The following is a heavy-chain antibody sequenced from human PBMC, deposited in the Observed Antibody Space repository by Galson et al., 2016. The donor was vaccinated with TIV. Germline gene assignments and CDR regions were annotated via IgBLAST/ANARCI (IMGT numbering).Heavy chain of an antibody. CDR2: ITSSGAST. J-gene: IGHJ4*02. D-gene: IGHD3-3*01. CDR1: GITFSNYA. CDR3: AKGGPTILDALDF. Sequence: SLRLSCAASGITFSNYAMNWVRQAPGKGLEWVSVITSSGASTDYADPVQGRFSISRDNAKNTLFLQMNNLRVGDTAVYYCAKGGPTILDALDFWGQGTLVTVSS. V-gene: IGHV3-23*01.